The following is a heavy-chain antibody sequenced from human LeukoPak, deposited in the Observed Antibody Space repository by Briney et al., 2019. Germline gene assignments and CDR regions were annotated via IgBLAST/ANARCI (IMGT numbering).Heavy chain of an antibody. Sequence: GGSLRLSCAASGFAFNGYAMSWVRQAPGKGLEWVSAIGGPGFTTHYADSVKGRFTISRDNSQSTLYLQMNSLRAEDTAVYYCAKGTLTKTHGISWDPFDYWGQGTLVTVSS. CDR1: GFAFNGYA. D-gene: IGHD6-13*01. CDR3: AKGTLTKTHGISWDPFDY. CDR2: IGGPGFTT. J-gene: IGHJ4*02. V-gene: IGHV3-23*01.